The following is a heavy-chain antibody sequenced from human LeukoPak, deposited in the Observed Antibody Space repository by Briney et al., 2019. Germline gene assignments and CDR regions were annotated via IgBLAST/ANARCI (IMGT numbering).Heavy chain of an antibody. D-gene: IGHD3-22*01. CDR1: GFTVSSTH. V-gene: IGHV3-53*01. Sequence: GGSLRLSCEASGFTVSSTHMVWVRQAPGKGLEWVSVTYTGGNSYYAGSVQGRFIISRDISKNTLYLQMNNLRAEDAALYYCARGGRGSAAVVAPRSFDIWGQGTMVTVSS. CDR3: ARGGRGSAAVVAPRSFDI. CDR2: TYTGGNS. J-gene: IGHJ3*02.